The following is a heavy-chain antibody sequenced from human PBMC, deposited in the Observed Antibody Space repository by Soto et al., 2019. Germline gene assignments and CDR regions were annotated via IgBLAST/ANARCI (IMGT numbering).Heavy chain of an antibody. Sequence: AASVKVSFKASGYTFTSYAMHWVRQAPGQRLEWMGWINAGNGNTKYSQKFQGRVTVTKDTSASTAYMELSSLRSEDTAVYYCARDLGGWPDYWGQGNLVTVSS. D-gene: IGHD2-15*01. CDR2: INAGNGNT. CDR3: ARDLGGWPDY. CDR1: GYTFTSYA. V-gene: IGHV1-3*01. J-gene: IGHJ4*02.